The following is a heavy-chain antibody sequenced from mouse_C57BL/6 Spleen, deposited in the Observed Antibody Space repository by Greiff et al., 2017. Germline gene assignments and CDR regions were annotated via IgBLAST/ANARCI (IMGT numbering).Heavy chain of an antibody. CDR1: GYSFTGYY. Sequence: EVQLVESGPELVKPGASVKISCKASGYSFTGYYMNWVKQSPEKSLEWIGEINPSTGGTTYNQKFKAKATLTVDKSSSTAYMHLKSLTSEDSAVYYCAREGSTPYAMDYWGQGTSVTVSS. V-gene: IGHV1-42*01. CDR3: AREGSTPYAMDY. J-gene: IGHJ4*01. D-gene: IGHD1-1*01. CDR2: INPSTGGT.